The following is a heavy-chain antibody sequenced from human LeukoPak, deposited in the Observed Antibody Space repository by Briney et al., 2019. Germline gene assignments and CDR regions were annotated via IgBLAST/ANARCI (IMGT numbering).Heavy chain of an antibody. CDR1: GGSISSYY. Sequence: SETLSLICTVSGGSISSYYWSWSRQPPGKGLEWIGYIYYGGSTNYNPSLKSRVTISVDTSKNQFSLKLSSVTAADTAVYYCAAIGYCSSTSCPFDYWGQGTLVTVSS. V-gene: IGHV4-59*01. CDR2: IYYGGST. J-gene: IGHJ4*02. D-gene: IGHD2-2*01. CDR3: AAIGYCSSTSCPFDY.